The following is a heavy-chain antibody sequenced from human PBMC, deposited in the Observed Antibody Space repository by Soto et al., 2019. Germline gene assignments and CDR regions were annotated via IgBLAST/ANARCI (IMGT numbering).Heavy chain of an antibody. V-gene: IGHV4-61*01. D-gene: IGHD5-18*01. CDR2: IYNSGTT. J-gene: IGHJ4*02. CDR3: ARDIRGFSRALDY. Sequence: SETLSLTCNVSGGSVNSGSYYWTWVRQPPGKGLEWIGNIYNSGTTNYNPSLQNRVTISIDTSKNQYSLKLTSVTAADAALYYCARDIRGFSRALDYWGRGTPVTVSS. CDR1: GGSVNSGSYY.